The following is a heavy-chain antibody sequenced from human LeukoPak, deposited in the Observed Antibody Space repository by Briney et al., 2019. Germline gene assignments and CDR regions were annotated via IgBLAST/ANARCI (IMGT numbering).Heavy chain of an antibody. CDR3: ARDPRGIAVAGTLDY. Sequence: PGRSLTLSCAASRFTFSSYCMQWVRHSPGEGLVWVAVTWYDGSKTFYEDSVKGRFTSSRDNSKNTMYLKMNSLSAEDTAVYYCARDPRGIAVAGTLDYWGQGTQVTVSS. J-gene: IGHJ4*02. CDR2: TWYDGSKT. D-gene: IGHD6-19*01. CDR1: RFTFSSYC. V-gene: IGHV3-33*08.